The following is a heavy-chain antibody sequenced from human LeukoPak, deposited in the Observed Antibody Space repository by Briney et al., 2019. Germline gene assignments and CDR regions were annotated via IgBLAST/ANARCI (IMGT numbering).Heavy chain of an antibody. J-gene: IGHJ2*01. CDR3: AREVVPAAPYWYFDL. V-gene: IGHV4-59*01. CDR2: IYYSGST. Sequence: SETLSLTCTVSGGSISSYYWSWIRQPPGKGLEWIGYIYYSGSTNYNPSLKSRVTISVDTSKNQFSLKLSSVTAADTAVYYCAREVVPAAPYWYFDLWGRGTLVTVSS. D-gene: IGHD2-2*01. CDR1: GGSISSYY.